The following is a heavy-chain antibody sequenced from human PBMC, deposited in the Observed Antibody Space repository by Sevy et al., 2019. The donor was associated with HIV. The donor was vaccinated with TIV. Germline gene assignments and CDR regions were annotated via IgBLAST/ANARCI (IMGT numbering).Heavy chain of an antibody. CDR3: ARGRGWNYDFCGGYYMGGDNFDY. V-gene: IGHV4-34*01. D-gene: IGHD3-3*01. CDR2: INHSGST. Sequence: SETLSLTCAVYGGSFSGYYWSWIRQPPGKGLEWIGEINHSGSTNYNPSLKSRVTISVDTSKNQFSLKLSSVTAADTAVYYCARGRGWNYDFCGGYYMGGDNFDYWGQGTLVTVSS. J-gene: IGHJ4*02. CDR1: GGSFSGYY.